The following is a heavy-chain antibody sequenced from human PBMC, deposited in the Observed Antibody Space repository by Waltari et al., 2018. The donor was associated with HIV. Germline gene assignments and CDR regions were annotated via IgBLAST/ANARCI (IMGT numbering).Heavy chain of an antibody. D-gene: IGHD1-1*01. CDR1: GFTFSSYN. V-gene: IGHV3-48*04. J-gene: IGHJ4*02. CDR2: ITSSGYTI. Sequence: VQLVESGGGLVQPGGSLRLSCVGSGFTFSSYNMNWVRQAPGKGLEWLSYITSSGYTIYYADSVEGRFTVSRDNAKNSLYLQMNSLRAEDTAVYYCARTTHGIDFWGQGTLVTVSS. CDR3: ARTTHGIDF.